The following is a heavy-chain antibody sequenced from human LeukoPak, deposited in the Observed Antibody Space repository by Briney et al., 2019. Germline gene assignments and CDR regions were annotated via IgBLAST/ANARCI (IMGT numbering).Heavy chain of an antibody. CDR1: GFIFDDYG. J-gene: IGHJ5*02. V-gene: IGHV3-20*04. CDR2: INWNGRSI. Sequence: GGSLRLSCAASGFIFDDYGMSWVRQVPGKGLEWVSGINWNGRSIGYADSVKGRFTISRDNSKNTLYLQMNSLRAEDTAVYYCAKSSARDILTGYYPSGGWFDPWGQGTLVTVSS. D-gene: IGHD3-9*01. CDR3: AKSSARDILTGYYPSGGWFDP.